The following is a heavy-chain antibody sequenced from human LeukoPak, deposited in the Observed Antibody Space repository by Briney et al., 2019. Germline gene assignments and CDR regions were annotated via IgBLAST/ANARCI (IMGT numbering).Heavy chain of an antibody. D-gene: IGHD5-18*01. J-gene: IGHJ3*02. CDR1: GFTFSTYA. V-gene: IGHV3-30*04. CDR3: AKEGDTDGAFDI. CDR2: ISLDGSHK. Sequence: GGSLRLSCAASGFTFSTYALHWVRQAPGKGLEWVAVISLDGSHKYYADSVKGRFTISRDNSKNTLYLQMNSLRAEDTAVYYCAKEGDTDGAFDIWGQGTMVTVSS.